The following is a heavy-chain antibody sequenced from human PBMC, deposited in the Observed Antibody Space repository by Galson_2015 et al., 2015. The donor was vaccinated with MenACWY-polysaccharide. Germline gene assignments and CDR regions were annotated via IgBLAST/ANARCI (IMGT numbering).Heavy chain of an antibody. CDR1: GFSFSSYA. CDR2: ISYDGSNK. V-gene: IGHV3-30-3*01. CDR3: ARTYRSRTSCYVEYSNYGVGFDC. Sequence: SLRLSCAASGFSFSSYAMHWVRRAPGKGLEWVAVISYDGSNKYYADSVKGRFTMSRDNSKNTMYVQMNSLRAEDTAVYYCARTYRSRTSCYVEYSNYGVGFDCWGQGTLVTVSS. D-gene: IGHD2-2*01. J-gene: IGHJ4*02.